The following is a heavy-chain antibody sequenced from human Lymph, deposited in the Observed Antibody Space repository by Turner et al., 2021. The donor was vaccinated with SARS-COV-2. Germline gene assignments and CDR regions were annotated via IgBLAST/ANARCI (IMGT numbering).Heavy chain of an antibody. CDR2: ISYDGSNK. CDR1: GFAFSTYA. Sequence: QVQLVESGGGVVQPGRSLRLSCAASGFAFSTYAMHWVRQDPGKGLEWVAVISYDGSNKYYADSVKGRFTISRDNSKNTLYLQMNSLRAEDTAVYYCARGPGGNYGPYFDYWGQGTLVTVSS. D-gene: IGHD3-10*01. CDR3: ARGPGGNYGPYFDY. J-gene: IGHJ4*02. V-gene: IGHV3-30-3*01.